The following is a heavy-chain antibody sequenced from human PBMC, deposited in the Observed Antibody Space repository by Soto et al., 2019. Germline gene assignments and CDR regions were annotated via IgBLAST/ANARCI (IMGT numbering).Heavy chain of an antibody. J-gene: IGHJ3*02. D-gene: IGHD6-13*01. CDR1: GGSFSGYY. CDR3: ARGLWSSSWYHAFDI. CDR2: INHSGST. V-gene: IGHV4-34*01. Sequence: QVQLQQWGAGLLKPSETLSLTCAVYGGSFSGYYWSWFRKPQGRGLEWIGEINHSGSTNYNPSLKSRVTISVDTSKNHFSLKLSSVTAADTAVYYCARGLWSSSWYHAFDIWGQGTMVTVSS.